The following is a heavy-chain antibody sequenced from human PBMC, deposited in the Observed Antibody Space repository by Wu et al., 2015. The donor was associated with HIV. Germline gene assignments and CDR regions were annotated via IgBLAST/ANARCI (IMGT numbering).Heavy chain of an antibody. J-gene: IGHJ6*03. Sequence: QVQLVQSGAEVKKPGASVKVSCKASGYTFTSYGISWVRQAPGQGLEWMGGIIPIFGTANYAQKFQGRVTITADESTSTAYMELSSLRSEDTAVYYCARGEGKLRFLEWLLSPHYYYMDVWGKGTTVTVSS. V-gene: IGHV1-69*13. CDR2: IIPIFGTA. CDR1: GYTFTSYG. D-gene: IGHD3-3*01. CDR3: ARGEGKLRFLEWLLSPHYYYMDV.